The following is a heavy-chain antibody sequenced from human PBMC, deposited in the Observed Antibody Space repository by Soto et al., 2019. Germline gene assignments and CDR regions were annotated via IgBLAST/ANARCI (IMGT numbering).Heavy chain of an antibody. CDR1: GGTFSSYA. CDR3: ARERAAAGSNWFDP. V-gene: IGHV1-8*02. D-gene: IGHD6-13*01. Sequence: ASVKVSCKASGGTFSSYAISWVRQATGQGLEWMGWMNPNSGNTGYAQKFQGRVTMTRNTSISTAYMELSSLRSEDTAVYYCARERAAAGSNWFDPWGQGTLVTVSS. J-gene: IGHJ5*02. CDR2: MNPNSGNT.